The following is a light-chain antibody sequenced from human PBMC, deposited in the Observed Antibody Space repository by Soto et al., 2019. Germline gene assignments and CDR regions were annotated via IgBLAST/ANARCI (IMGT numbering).Light chain of an antibody. Sequence: EFVLTHSPGTLSLSPWEIATLSCRASQTVRNNYLAWYQQKPGQAPRLLIYDASNRATGIPARFSGSGSGTDFTLTISSLEPEDFAVYYCQQRSNWITFGQGTRLEN. CDR1: QTVRNNY. CDR3: QQRSNWIT. J-gene: IGKJ5*01. V-gene: IGKV3-11*01. CDR2: DAS.